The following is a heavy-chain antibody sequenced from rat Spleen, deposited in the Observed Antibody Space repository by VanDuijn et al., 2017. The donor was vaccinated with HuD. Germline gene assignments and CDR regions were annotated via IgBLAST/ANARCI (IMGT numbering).Heavy chain of an antibody. D-gene: IGHD1-12*02. CDR3: TTDTFYDGTYYPGGFDY. CDR1: GFTFNYYW. CDR2: ITSTGGTT. V-gene: IGHV5-31*01. J-gene: IGHJ2*01. Sequence: EVQLVESGGGLVHPGRSLKLSCVTSGFTFNYYWMTWIRQAPGKGLEWITSITSTGGTTYYRDSVKGRFTISRDSAKSTLYLQLDSLRSEDTATYYCTTDTFYDGTYYPGGFDYWGQGVMVTVSS.